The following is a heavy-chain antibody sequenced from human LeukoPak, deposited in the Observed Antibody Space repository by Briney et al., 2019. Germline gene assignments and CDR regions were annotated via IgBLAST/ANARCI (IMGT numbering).Heavy chain of an antibody. V-gene: IGHV3-7*01. Sequence: PGGSLRLSCAASGFTFSSYWTSWVRQPPGKGLEWVANIKQDGSEKYYLDSVKGRFTISRDNAKNSLYLQMNSLRAEDTAVYYCARGQFDIVVVPAAITRDYYFDYWGQGTLVTVSS. CDR3: ARGQFDIVVVPAAITRDYYFDY. CDR2: IKQDGSEK. D-gene: IGHD2-2*02. CDR1: GFTFSSYW. J-gene: IGHJ4*02.